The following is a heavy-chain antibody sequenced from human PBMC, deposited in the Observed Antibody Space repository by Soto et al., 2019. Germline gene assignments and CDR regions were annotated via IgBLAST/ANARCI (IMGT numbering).Heavy chain of an antibody. CDR2: ISAYNGNT. D-gene: IGHD1-1*01. J-gene: IGHJ5*02. CDR3: ARHTGTTGWFDP. CDR1: GYTFTSYG. Sequence: ASVRVSCKAAGYTFTSYGISWVRQAPGQGLEWMGWISAYNGNTNYAQKLQGRVTMTTDTSTSTAYMELRSLRSDDTAVYYCARHTGTTGWFDPWGQGTLVTVSS. V-gene: IGHV1-18*01.